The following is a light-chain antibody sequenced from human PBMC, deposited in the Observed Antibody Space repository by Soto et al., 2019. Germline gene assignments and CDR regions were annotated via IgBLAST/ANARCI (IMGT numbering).Light chain of an antibody. Sequence: EIVMTQSPATLSVSPGERATLSCRASQSVSSNLAWYQQKPGQAPRLLIYGASTRATGIPARFSGSGSGTEFTLTISSLQPEDFAAYYCQQSNNWPWTFGQGTKVEIK. J-gene: IGKJ1*01. CDR2: GAS. V-gene: IGKV3-15*01. CDR1: QSVSSN. CDR3: QQSNNWPWT.